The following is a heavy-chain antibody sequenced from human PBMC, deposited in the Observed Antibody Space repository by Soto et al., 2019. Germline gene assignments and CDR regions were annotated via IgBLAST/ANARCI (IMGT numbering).Heavy chain of an antibody. CDR1: GFTFSNYG. CDR3: ASDLVGASDSYGLDV. CDR2: IWHDGNNK. V-gene: IGHV3-33*01. D-gene: IGHD1-26*01. Sequence: PGGSLRLSCAASGFTFSNYGMHWVRQAPGKGLEWVAIIWHDGNNKYYADSVRGRFIISRDNCKNRLYLQMNSLRAEDTAVYYCASDLVGASDSYGLDVWGQGTPVTV. J-gene: IGHJ6*02.